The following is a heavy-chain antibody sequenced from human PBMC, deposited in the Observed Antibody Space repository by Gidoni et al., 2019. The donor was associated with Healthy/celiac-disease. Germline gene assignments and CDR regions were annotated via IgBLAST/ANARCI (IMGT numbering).Heavy chain of an antibody. V-gene: IGHV3-48*02. CDR1: GFTFSSYS. CDR2: ISSSSSTI. J-gene: IGHJ5*02. CDR3: ARDSRGSGTRLDWFDP. Sequence: EVQLVESGGGLVQPGGSLRLSCAASGFTFSSYSMNWVRQAPGKGLEWVSYISSSSSTIYYADSVKGRFTISRDNAKNSLYLQMNSLRDEDTAVYYCARDSRGSGTRLDWFDPWGQGTLVTVSS. D-gene: IGHD1-26*01.